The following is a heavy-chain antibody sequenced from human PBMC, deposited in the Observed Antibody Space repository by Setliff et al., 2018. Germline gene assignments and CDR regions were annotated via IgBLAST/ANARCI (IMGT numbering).Heavy chain of an antibody. V-gene: IGHV3-30*03. CDR1: GFTFSSYG. J-gene: IGHJ6*02. D-gene: IGHD3-10*01. CDR2: ISYDGSSK. CDR3: ARGGAEFGVHGPPHYYYGMAV. Sequence: GESLKISCAASGFTFSSYGMHWVRQAPGKGLEWVAVISYDGSSKYYADSVKGRFTISRDNSKNTLYLQMNSLRAEDTAVYYCARGGAEFGVHGPPHYYYGMAVWGQGTTVTVSS.